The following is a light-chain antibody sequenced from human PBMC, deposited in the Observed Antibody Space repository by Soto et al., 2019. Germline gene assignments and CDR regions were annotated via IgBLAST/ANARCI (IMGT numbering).Light chain of an antibody. J-gene: IGLJ3*02. CDR2: AVT. CDR1: SSDVGGYNY. V-gene: IGLV2-14*01. CDR3: SSYTSSSTWV. Sequence: QSALTQPASVSGSPGQSITSYCTGTSSDVGGYNYVSWYQQHPGKVPKLMICAVTNRPPGVSNRFSGSKSGNTASLTISGLQTEDEADYYCSSYTSSSTWVFGGGTKLTVL.